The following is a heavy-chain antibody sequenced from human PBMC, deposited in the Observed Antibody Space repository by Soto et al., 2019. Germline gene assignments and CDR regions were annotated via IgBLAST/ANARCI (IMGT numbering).Heavy chain of an antibody. CDR2: IYYSGST. V-gene: IGHV4-59*08. D-gene: IGHD3-3*01. J-gene: IGHJ5*02. CDR3: ARLGYYDFWSGQEASNWFDP. Sequence: SETLSLTCTVSGGSISSYYWSWIRQPPGKGLEWIGYIYYSGSTNYNPSLKSRVTISVDTSKNQFSLKLSSVTAADTAVYYCARLGYYDFWSGQEASNWFDPWGQGTLVTVSS. CDR1: GGSISSYY.